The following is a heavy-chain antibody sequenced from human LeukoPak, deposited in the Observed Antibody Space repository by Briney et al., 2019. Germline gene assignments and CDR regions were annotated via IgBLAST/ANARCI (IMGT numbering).Heavy chain of an antibody. CDR3: AVKIAAAGFY. J-gene: IGHJ4*02. V-gene: IGHV4-59*08. D-gene: IGHD6-13*01. Sequence: SETLSLTCTVSGGSISSYYWSWIRQAPGKGLEWIGNIYYSGSTNYNPSLKSRVTVSVDTSKNQFSLKLSSVTAADTAVYYCAVKIAAAGFYWGQGTLVTVSS. CDR2: IYYSGST. CDR1: GGSISSYY.